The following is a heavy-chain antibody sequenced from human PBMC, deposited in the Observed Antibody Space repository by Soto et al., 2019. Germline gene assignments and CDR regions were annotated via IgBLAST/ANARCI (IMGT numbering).Heavy chain of an antibody. J-gene: IGHJ4*02. V-gene: IGHV4-4*02. CDR3: ARDLGYYDSRGFDY. D-gene: IGHD3-22*01. Sequence: SETLSLTCAVSGGSISSSNWWSWVRQPPGKGLEWIGEIYHSGSTNYNPSLKSRVTISVDKSKNQFSLKLSSVTAADTAVYYCARDLGYYDSRGFDYWGQGTLVTVSS. CDR1: GGSISSSNW. CDR2: IYHSGST.